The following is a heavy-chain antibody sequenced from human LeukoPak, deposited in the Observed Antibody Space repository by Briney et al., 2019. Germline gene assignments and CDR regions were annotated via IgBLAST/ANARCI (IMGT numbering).Heavy chain of an antibody. D-gene: IGHD2-15*01. CDR2: IWYDGSNK. CDR1: GFTFSSYG. Sequence: GGSLRLSCAASGFTFSSYGMHWVRQAPGKGLEWAAVIWYDGSNKYYADSVKGRFTISRDNSKNTLYLQMNSLRAEDTAVYYCARDFGCSGGSCYYYYGMDVWGQGTTVTVSS. V-gene: IGHV3-33*01. CDR3: ARDFGCSGGSCYYYYGMDV. J-gene: IGHJ6*02.